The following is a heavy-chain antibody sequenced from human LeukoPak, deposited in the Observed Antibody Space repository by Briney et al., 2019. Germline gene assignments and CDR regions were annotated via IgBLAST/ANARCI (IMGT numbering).Heavy chain of an antibody. V-gene: IGHV4-30-4*01. CDR1: GGSISSGDYY. D-gene: IGHD6-19*01. Sequence: SETLSLTCTISGGSISSGDYYWSWIRQPPGKGLEWIGYIYYSGSTYYNPSLKSRVTISVDTSKNQFSLKLSSVTAADTAVYYCARDEEGSGWLFDYWGQGTLVTVSS. CDR3: ARDEEGSGWLFDY. CDR2: IYYSGST. J-gene: IGHJ4*02.